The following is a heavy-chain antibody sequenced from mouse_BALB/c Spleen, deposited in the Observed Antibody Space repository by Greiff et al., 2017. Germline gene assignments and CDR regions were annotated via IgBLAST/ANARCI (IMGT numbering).Heavy chain of an antibody. CDR1: GFTFTDYY. CDR3: ARGKDL. V-gene: IGHV7-3*02. CDR2: IRNKANGYTT. Sequence: EVHLVESGGGLVQPGGSLRLSCATSGFTFTDYYMSWVRQPPGKALEWLGFIRNKANGYTTEYSTSVKGRFTISRDNSQSILYLQMNTLRAEDSATYYCARGKDLWGQGTSVTVSS. J-gene: IGHJ4*01.